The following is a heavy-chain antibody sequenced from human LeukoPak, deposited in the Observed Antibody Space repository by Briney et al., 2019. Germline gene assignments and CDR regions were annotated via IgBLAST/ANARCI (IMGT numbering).Heavy chain of an antibody. CDR3: GRHTNYRGLFSLFHP. D-gene: IGHD5-24*01. Sequence: SETLSLTCTVSGGSISSSLYYWGWIRQPPGKGLEWIGTIYYSGSTYYNPSLKSRVTISVDTSKNQFSLKLSSVAAADTAMYYRGRHTNYRGLFSLFHPRGQGTLVTVSS. CDR1: GGSISSSLYY. CDR2: IYYSGST. J-gene: IGHJ5*02. V-gene: IGHV4-39*01.